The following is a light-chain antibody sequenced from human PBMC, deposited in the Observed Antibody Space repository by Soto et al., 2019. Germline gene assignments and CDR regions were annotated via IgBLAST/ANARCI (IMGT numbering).Light chain of an antibody. V-gene: IGKV1-39*01. CDR2: AAS. CDR1: QSISSY. J-gene: IGKJ1*01. Sequence: DIQMTQNPSSLSASVGDRVAISCRAIQSISSYLNWYQQKPGKAPKLLIYAASSLQSGVPSRFSGSGSGTDFTLTISSLQPEDFATYYCQQSYSTPWTFGQRTNV. CDR3: QQSYSTPWT.